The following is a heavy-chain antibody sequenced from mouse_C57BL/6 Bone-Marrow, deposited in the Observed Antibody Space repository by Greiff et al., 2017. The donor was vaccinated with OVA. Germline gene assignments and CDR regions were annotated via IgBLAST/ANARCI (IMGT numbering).Heavy chain of an antibody. D-gene: IGHD1-1*02. CDR3: ARRAVVCSLDY. V-gene: IGHV1-54*01. Sequence: QVQLQQSGAELVRPGPSVKESCKASGYAFTNYLIEWVKQRPGQGLEWIGVINPGSGGTNYNEKFKGKATLTADKSSSTAYMQLSSLTSEDSAVYFCARRAVVCSLDYWGQGTTLTVSS. J-gene: IGHJ2*01. CDR1: GYAFTNYL. CDR2: INPGSGGT.